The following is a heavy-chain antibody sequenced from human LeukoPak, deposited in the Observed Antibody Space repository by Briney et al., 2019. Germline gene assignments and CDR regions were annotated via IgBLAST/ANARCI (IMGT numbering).Heavy chain of an antibody. CDR2: IIPILGIA. CDR1: GGTFSSYA. Sequence: ASVKVSCKASGGTFSSYAISWVRQAPGQGLEWMGRIIPILGIANYAQKFQGRVTITADKSTSTAYMELSSLRSEDTAVYYCVRGTYYYDSNPFDYWGQGTLVTVSS. V-gene: IGHV1-69*04. J-gene: IGHJ4*02. CDR3: VRGTYYYDSNPFDY. D-gene: IGHD3-22*01.